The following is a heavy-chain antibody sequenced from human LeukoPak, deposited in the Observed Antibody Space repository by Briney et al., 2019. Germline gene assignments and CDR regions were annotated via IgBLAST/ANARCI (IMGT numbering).Heavy chain of an antibody. CDR3: ARGPYYYDSSGYLLDY. CDR1: GGSISSYY. J-gene: IGHJ4*02. V-gene: IGHV4-59*01. CDR2: IYYSGST. D-gene: IGHD3-22*01. Sequence: SETLSLTCTVSGGSISSYYWSWIRQPPGKGLEWIGYIYYSGSTSYNPSLKSRVTISVDTSKNQFSLKLSSVTAADTAVYYCARGPYYYDSSGYLLDYWGQGTLVTVSS.